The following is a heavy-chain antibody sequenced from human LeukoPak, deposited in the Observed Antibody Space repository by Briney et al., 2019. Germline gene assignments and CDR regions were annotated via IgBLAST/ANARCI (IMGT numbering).Heavy chain of an antibody. CDR3: AKADRATLSGYFDY. CDR2: ISWNSGSI. Sequence: GGSLRLSCAASGFTFDDYAMHWVRQAPGKGLEWVSGISWNSGSIGYADSVKGRFTTSRDNAKNSLYLQMNSLRAEDMALYYCAKADRATLSGYFDYWGQGTLVTVSS. D-gene: IGHD5-12*01. V-gene: IGHV3-9*03. CDR1: GFTFDDYA. J-gene: IGHJ4*02.